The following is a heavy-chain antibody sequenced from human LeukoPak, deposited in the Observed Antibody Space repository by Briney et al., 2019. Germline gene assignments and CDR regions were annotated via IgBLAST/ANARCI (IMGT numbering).Heavy chain of an antibody. D-gene: IGHD6-13*01. CDR2: IYHSGST. J-gene: IGHJ5*02. V-gene: IGHV4-38-2*02. Sequence: SETLSLTCTVSGYSISSGYYWGWIRQPPGKGLEWIGSIYHSGSTYYNPSLKSRVTISVDTSKNQFYLKLSSVTAADTAVYYCARRPIAAAGTPLPIVYGPWGQGTLVTVPS. CDR3: ARRPIAAAGTPLPIVYGP. CDR1: GYSISSGYY.